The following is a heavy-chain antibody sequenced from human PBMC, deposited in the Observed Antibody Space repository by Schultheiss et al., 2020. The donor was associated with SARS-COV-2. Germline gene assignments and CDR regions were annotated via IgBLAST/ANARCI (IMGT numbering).Heavy chain of an antibody. J-gene: IGHJ4*02. D-gene: IGHD3-10*01. Sequence: SETLSLTCTVSGGSISSSSYYWSWIRQPPGKGLEWIGEINNSGKTNYNPSLKSRVTISVDTSKNQFSLKLSSVTAADTAVYYCARVTGSGSYYNAVFDYWGQGTLVTVSS. CDR3: ARVTGSGSYYNAVFDY. CDR1: GGSISSSSYY. V-gene: IGHV4-39*07. CDR2: INNSGKT.